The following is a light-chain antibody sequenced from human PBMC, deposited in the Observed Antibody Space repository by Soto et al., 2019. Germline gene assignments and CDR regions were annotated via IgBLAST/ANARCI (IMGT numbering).Light chain of an antibody. J-gene: IGKJ5*01. Sequence: IHMTQSPSTLYASVGDRVTVTWRASQTISSWLAWYQQKPGKAPNLLIYDASTLERGVPSRFSGTGSGTEFTLTSDRLQPDDFATYYCQQYHTSSITLGQGTRLEIK. CDR1: QTISSW. V-gene: IGKV1-5*01. CDR2: DAS. CDR3: QQYHTSSIT.